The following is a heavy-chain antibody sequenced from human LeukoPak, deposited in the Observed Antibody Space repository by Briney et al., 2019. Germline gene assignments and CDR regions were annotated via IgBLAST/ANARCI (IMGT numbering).Heavy chain of an antibody. CDR1: DGSISIYY. CDR2: ISASGST. Sequence: PSETLSLTCTVSDGSISIYYWSWVRQPAGKGLEWIGRISASGSTNYNPSLKSRVTMSLDTSKNQFSLKLSSVTAADTAVYYCAREITVTRPFDYWGPGNLVTVSS. V-gene: IGHV4-4*07. J-gene: IGHJ4*02. D-gene: IGHD4-17*01. CDR3: AREITVTRPFDY.